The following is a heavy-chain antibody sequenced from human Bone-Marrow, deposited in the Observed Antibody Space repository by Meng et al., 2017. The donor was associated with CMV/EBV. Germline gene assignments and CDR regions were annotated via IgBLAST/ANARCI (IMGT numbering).Heavy chain of an antibody. J-gene: IGHJ4*02. D-gene: IGHD3-3*01. CDR2: ISYDGTNE. V-gene: IGHV3-30-3*01. CDR1: GFNFSNYF. CDR3: ARDVYDFLSGYGVSINYFDY. Sequence: GGSLRLSCAASGFNFSNYFMHWVRQAPGKGLEWVGIISYDGTNENYADSVKGRFTISRENSKNTLYLRMSSLREEDTAVYYCARDVYDFLSGYGVSINYFDYWGQGTLVAFSS.